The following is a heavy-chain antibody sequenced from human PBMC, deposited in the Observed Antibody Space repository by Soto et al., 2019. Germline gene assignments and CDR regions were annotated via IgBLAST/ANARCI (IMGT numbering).Heavy chain of an antibody. CDR1: GGTFSSYA. J-gene: IGHJ5*02. V-gene: IGHV1-69*12. Sequence: QVQLVQSGAEVKKPGSSVKVSCKASGGTFSSYAISWVRQAPGQGLEWMGGIIPIFGTANYAQKFQGRVTNTAGESTNKADMELSSLRTENTAVYYCAGERPATLSWFVTGGQETLVTVSS. CDR3: AGERPATLSWFVT. CDR2: IIPIFGTA. D-gene: IGHD6-25*01.